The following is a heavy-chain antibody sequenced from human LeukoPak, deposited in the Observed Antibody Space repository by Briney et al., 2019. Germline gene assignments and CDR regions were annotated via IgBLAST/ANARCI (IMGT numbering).Heavy chain of an antibody. D-gene: IGHD1-1*01. CDR3: ARGPRKYNWNHATGLDY. Sequence: SETLSLTCAVYGGSFSGYYWSWIRQPPGKGLEWIGEINHSGSTNYNPSLKSRVTISVDTSKNQFSLKLSSVTAADTAVYYCARGPRKYNWNHATGLDYWGQGTLVTVSS. V-gene: IGHV4-34*01. CDR2: INHSGST. CDR1: GGSFSGYY. J-gene: IGHJ4*02.